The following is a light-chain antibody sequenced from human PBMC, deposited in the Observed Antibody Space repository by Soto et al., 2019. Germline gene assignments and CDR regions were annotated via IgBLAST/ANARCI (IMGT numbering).Light chain of an antibody. CDR3: HQYHNPPCT. V-gene: IGKV4-1*01. CDR2: WAS. Sequence: DIVMTQSPDSLAVSPGERATINCKSSQNVLYTSNNKNQLAWYQQKPGQPPKLLIYWASTRQSGVADRFSGSGSGTTFSLTISSLQAEDVAVYYCHQYHNPPCTFGQGTRLEIK. CDR1: QNVLYTSNNKNQ. J-gene: IGKJ2*02.